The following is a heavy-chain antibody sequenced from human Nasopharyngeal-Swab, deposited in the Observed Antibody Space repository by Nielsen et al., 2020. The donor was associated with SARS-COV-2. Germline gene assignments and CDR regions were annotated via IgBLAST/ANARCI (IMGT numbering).Heavy chain of an antibody. CDR1: GFTFSSYA. D-gene: IGHD3-16*01. J-gene: IGHJ4*02. V-gene: IGHV3-23*01. Sequence: SCAASGFTFSSYAMSWVRQAPGKGLEWVSIISGSGDTTYYADSVKDRFTISRDNSKNTLFLQMNSLRAEDTALYYCAKVGGGVGYWGQGTLVTVSS. CDR2: ISGSGDTT. CDR3: AKVGGGVGY.